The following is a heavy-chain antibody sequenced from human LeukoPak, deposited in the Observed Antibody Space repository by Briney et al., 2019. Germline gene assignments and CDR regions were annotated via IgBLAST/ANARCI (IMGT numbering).Heavy chain of an antibody. D-gene: IGHD2-2*01. CDR1: GFSFSDYW. J-gene: IGHJ4*02. Sequence: GGSLRLSCAASGFSFSDYWMTWVRQAPGKGLVWVSRINTDGRSVTYAELVKGRFTISRDNAKNTLYLQMNSLRAEDTAVYYCLRTTLGPAGAIDYWGQGTLVAVSS. V-gene: IGHV3-74*01. CDR2: INTDGRSV. CDR3: LRTTLGPAGAIDY.